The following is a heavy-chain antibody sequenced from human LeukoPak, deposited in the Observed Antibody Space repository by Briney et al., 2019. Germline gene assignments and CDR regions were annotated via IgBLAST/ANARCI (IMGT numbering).Heavy chain of an antibody. CDR1: GYTFTSYG. J-gene: IGHJ4*02. CDR3: AREHYYYGSGSYFPLDY. V-gene: IGHV1-18*01. CDR2: ISAYNGNT. D-gene: IGHD3-10*01. Sequence: GASVKVSCKASGYTFTSYGISWVRQAPGQGLEWMGWISAYNGNTNYAQKLQGRVTMTTDTSTSTAYMELRSLRSDDTAVYYCAREHYYYGSGSYFPLDYWGQGTLVTVSS.